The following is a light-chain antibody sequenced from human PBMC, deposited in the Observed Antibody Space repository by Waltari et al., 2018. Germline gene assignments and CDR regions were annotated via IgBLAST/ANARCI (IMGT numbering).Light chain of an antibody. Sequence: DIQMTQSPTTLSASVGDRVTITCRASPSISRWFAWYQQKPGKAPKLLIYKASSLETGVPSRFSGSESGTEFTLTISSLQPDDFATYYCQQYNSYPYTFGQGTKLEIK. V-gene: IGKV1-5*03. CDR3: QQYNSYPYT. CDR1: PSISRW. J-gene: IGKJ2*01. CDR2: KAS.